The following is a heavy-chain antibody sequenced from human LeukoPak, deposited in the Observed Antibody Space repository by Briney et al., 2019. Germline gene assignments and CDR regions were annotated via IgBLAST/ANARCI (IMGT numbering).Heavy chain of an antibody. V-gene: IGHV4-61*02. Sequence: PSETLSLTCTVSGGSISSSSYYWSWIRQPAGKGLEWIGRIYTSGSTNYNPSLKSRVTISVDTSKNQFSLKLSSVTAADTAVYYCARRYYGSGSSLDYWGQGTLVTVSS. J-gene: IGHJ4*02. D-gene: IGHD3-10*01. CDR1: GGSISSSSYY. CDR3: ARRYYGSGSSLDY. CDR2: IYTSGST.